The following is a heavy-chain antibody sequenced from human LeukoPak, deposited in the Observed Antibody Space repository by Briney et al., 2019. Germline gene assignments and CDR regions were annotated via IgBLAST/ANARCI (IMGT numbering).Heavy chain of an antibody. V-gene: IGHV4-59*12. CDR2: IYYSGST. CDR3: ARDGIQESFDY. CDR1: GGSISSYY. D-gene: IGHD1-14*01. Sequence: PSETLSLTCTVSGGSISSYYWSWIRQPPGKGLEWIGYIYYSGSTNYNPSLKSRVTISVDTSKNQFSLKLSSVTAADTAVYYCARDGIQESFDYWGQGTLVTVSS. J-gene: IGHJ4*02.